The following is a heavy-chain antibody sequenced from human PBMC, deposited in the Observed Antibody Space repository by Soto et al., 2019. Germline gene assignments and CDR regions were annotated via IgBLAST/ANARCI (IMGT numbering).Heavy chain of an antibody. J-gene: IGHJ5*02. Sequence: QITLKESGPTLVKPTQTLTLTCTFSGFSLSTSGVAVGWIRQPPGKALEWLALIYWDDDKRYSPSLKSMLTITQDTSKNQVVLTMTNMDPVDTATYYCAHRRGYYGSGSYSGMFWFDPWGQGTLVTVSS. CDR3: AHRRGYYGSGSYSGMFWFDP. CDR1: GFSLSTSGVA. D-gene: IGHD3-10*01. V-gene: IGHV2-5*02. CDR2: IYWDDDK.